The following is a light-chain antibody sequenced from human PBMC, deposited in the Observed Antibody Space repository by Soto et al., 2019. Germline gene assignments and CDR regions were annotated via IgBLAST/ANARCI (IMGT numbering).Light chain of an antibody. CDR1: SSDVGIYNY. J-gene: IGLJ1*01. V-gene: IGLV2-14*01. CDR2: QVT. CDR3: SSYTGSTNYV. Sequence: LTQPASVSGSPGQSITISCTGTSSDVGIYNYVSWYQQHPGKAPKLMIYQVTNRPSGVSNRFSGSKSGNTASLTISGLQAEDEADYYCSSYTGSTNYVFGTGTKVTVL.